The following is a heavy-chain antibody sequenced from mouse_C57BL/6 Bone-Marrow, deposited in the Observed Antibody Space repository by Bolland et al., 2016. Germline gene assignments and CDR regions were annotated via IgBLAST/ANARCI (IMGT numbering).Heavy chain of an antibody. CDR2: S. CDR3: ARVNSSGYGAIDY. D-gene: IGHD3-2*02. Sequence: SSYNQKFKGKATLTVDKSSSTAYMELRSLTSEDSAVYYCARVNSSGYGAIDYWGQGTS. J-gene: IGHJ4*01. V-gene: IGHV1-31*01.